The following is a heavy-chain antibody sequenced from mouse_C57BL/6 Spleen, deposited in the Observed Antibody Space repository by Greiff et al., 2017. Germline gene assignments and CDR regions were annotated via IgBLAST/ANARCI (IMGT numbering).Heavy chain of an antibody. CDR2: IWRGGST. CDR3: AQGDNNDVGAMDD. Sequence: VQLQEPGPGLVRPSPSLSITCTVSGFSLTSYGVYLVRQSPGKGLEWLGVIWRGGSTDYNAPFMSSLSITKVNSKSPVFFKMNSLQADDTAIDYCAQGDNNDVGAMDDWGQGTSVTVSS. V-gene: IGHV2-5*01. J-gene: IGHJ4*01. D-gene: IGHD1-3*01. CDR1: GFSLTSYG.